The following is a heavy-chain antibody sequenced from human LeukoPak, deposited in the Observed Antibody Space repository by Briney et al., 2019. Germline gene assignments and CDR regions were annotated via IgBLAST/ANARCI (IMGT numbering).Heavy chain of an antibody. CDR3: AKVIAAAGNPAFDI. CDR2: ISYDGSNK. D-gene: IGHD6-13*01. Sequence: PGGSLRLSCAASGFTFSSYGMHWVRQAPGKGLEWVAVISYDGSNKYYADSVKGRFTISRDNSKNTLYLQMNSLRAEDTAVYYCAKVIAAAGNPAFDIWGQGTMVTVSS. V-gene: IGHV3-30*18. J-gene: IGHJ3*02. CDR1: GFTFSSYG.